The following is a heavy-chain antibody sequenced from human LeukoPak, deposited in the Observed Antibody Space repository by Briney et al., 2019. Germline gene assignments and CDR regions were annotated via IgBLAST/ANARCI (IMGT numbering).Heavy chain of an antibody. D-gene: IGHD5-12*01. CDR2: IFHSGST. Sequence: SETLSLTCAVSGYSLSSGYYWGWIRQPPGKRLEWIGSIFHSGSTYYNPSLKSRVTISVDKSKNHFSLKLSSVTAADTAVYYCARSLSRGYSGFRVSPFDYWGQGTLVTVSS. V-gene: IGHV4-38-2*01. CDR1: GYSLSSGYY. CDR3: ARSLSRGYSGFRVSPFDY. J-gene: IGHJ4*02.